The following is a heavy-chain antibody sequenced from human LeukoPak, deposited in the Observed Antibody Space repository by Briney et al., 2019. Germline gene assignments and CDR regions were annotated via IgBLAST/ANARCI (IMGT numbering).Heavy chain of an antibody. J-gene: IGHJ6*02. D-gene: IGHD4/OR15-4a*01. CDR2: ISYDGSHK. V-gene: IGHV3-30*03. CDR1: GFTFTNYG. CDR3: SASRPHYGDYYGLDV. Sequence: QAGRSLRLSCAASGFTFTNYGMHWVRQAPGKGSEWVAVISYDGSHKYSADSVKGRFTISRDNSKNTLYLQMNSLRTEDTAVYFCSASRPHYGDYYGLDVWGHGTTVTVSS.